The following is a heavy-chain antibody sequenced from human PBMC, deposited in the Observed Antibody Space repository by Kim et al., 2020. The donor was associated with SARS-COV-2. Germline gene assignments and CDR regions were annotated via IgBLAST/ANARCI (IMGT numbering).Heavy chain of an antibody. Sequence: GGSLRLSCEASGFSFTSFSMSWVRQSPEKGLEWVATISGTADRAFYGESVKGRFFISNDNSKNTLYLQMNSLKAEDTAVYYCTRHLSGYFFGGNPAWFDPWGQGTRVTVSS. D-gene: IGHD3-3*01. J-gene: IGHJ5*02. CDR1: GFSFTSFS. CDR2: ISGTADRA. CDR3: TRHLSGYFFGGNPAWFDP. V-gene: IGHV3-23*01.